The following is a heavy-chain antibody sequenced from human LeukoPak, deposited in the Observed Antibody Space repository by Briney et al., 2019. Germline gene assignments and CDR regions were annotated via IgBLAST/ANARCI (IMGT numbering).Heavy chain of an antibody. CDR1: GFTFSSYA. J-gene: IGHJ3*02. CDR2: IRSKAYGGTT. Sequence: HPGGSLRLSCAASGFTFSSYAMSWVRQAPGKGLEWVGFIRSKAYGGTTEYAASVRGRFNILRDDSKSIAYLQMNSLKTEDTAMYYCTREVSGWSLGDAFDIWGQGTMVTVSS. D-gene: IGHD6-19*01. V-gene: IGHV3-49*04. CDR3: TREVSGWSLGDAFDI.